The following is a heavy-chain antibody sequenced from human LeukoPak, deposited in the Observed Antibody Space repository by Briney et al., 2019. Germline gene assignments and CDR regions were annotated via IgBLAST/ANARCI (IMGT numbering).Heavy chain of an antibody. CDR3: ARGVIIRGRLDP. CDR1: GFIFRNYW. D-gene: IGHD3-16*02. CDR2: IKEDGSEK. V-gene: IGHV3-7*01. Sequence: ESGGSLRLSCAASGFIFRNYWMSWVRQAPGKGLGWVAYIKEDGSEKYYVESVKGRFTISRDNAKNSLYLQMSSLRAEDTAVYYCARGVIIRGRLDPWGQGTLVTVSS. J-gene: IGHJ5*02.